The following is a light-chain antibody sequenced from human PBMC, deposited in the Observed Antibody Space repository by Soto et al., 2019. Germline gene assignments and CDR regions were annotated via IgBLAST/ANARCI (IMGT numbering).Light chain of an antibody. CDR1: QRVSSSY. V-gene: IGKV3-20*01. CDR2: GGY. CDR3: QHYGSSPRLT. Sequence: EIVLTQSPGTLSLSPGERATFSCRASQRVSSSYLGWYQQKPGQAPRLLIYGGYSRATGIPARFSGSGSGTDFTLTVSRLEPEDFAVYYCQHYGSSPRLTFGGGTKVEIK. J-gene: IGKJ4*01.